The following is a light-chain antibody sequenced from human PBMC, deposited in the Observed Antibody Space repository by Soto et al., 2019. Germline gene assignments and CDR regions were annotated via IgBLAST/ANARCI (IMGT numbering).Light chain of an antibody. J-gene: IGKJ3*01. CDR2: DAS. CDR3: QQRSNWPVT. CDR1: QSVSSY. Sequence: EIVLRQSPANLSLSPGERATLSCRASQSVSSYLAWYQQKPGQAPRLLIYDASNRATGIPARFSGSGSGTDFTLTISSLEPEDFAVYYCQQRSNWPVTFGPGTKVDIK. V-gene: IGKV3-11*01.